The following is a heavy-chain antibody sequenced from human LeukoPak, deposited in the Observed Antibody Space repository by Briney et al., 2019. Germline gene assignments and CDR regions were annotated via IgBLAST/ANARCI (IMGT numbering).Heavy chain of an antibody. CDR1: GYTFTSYG. V-gene: IGHV1-3*01. Sequence: ASVKVSCKASGYTFTSYGVHWVRQAPGQRPEWMGWINAGNGNTRYSQHFQGRVTVTRDTSASTAYMELSSLRSEDTAVYYCARDRGLWFDHAGYYMDVWGKGTTVTVSS. J-gene: IGHJ6*03. D-gene: IGHD3-10*01. CDR2: INAGNGNT. CDR3: ARDRGLWFDHAGYYMDV.